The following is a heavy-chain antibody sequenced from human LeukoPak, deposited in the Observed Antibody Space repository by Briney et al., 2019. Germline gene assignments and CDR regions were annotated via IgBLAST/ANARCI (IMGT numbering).Heavy chain of an antibody. D-gene: IGHD2-2*01. V-gene: IGHV4-61*02. J-gene: IGHJ4*02. CDR3: ARVGVRGYCSSTSCLDY. CDR1: GGSISSGSYY. Sequence: PSETPSLTCTVSGGSISSGSYYWSWIRQPAGKGLEWIGRIYTSGSTNYNPSLKSRVTISVDTSKNQFSLKLSSVTAADTAVYYCARVGVRGYCSSTSCLDYWGQGTLVTVSS. CDR2: IYTSGST.